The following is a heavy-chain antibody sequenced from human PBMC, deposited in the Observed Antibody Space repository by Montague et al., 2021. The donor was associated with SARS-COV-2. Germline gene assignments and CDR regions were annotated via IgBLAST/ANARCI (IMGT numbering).Heavy chain of an antibody. J-gene: IGHJ6*02. CDR1: GFTFSDYY. CDR2: ISSSGSTI. Sequence: SLRLSCAASGFTFSDYYMSWIRQAPGKGLEWVSYISSSGSTIYYADSVKGRFTISRDNAKNSLYLQMNSLRAEDTAVYYYARLGLGLRNYDFWSGQSPNYYYGMDVWGQGTTVTVSS. CDR3: ARLGLGLRNYDFWSGQSPNYYYGMDV. D-gene: IGHD3-3*01. V-gene: IGHV3-11*01.